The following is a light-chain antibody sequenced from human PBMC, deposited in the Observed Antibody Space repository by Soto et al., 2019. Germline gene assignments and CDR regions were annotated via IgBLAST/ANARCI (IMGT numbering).Light chain of an antibody. V-gene: IGKV3D-11*01. Sequence: VLTQSPDTLSLSPGERATLSCRATRDVSIYIAWYQKKTGQPPRLVVYDTSKRATGMPARFSGAGSGADFPLTITSLAPEDVGVYYCQQRHGWPVFGGGTKVEI. CDR1: RDVSIY. CDR3: QQRHGWPV. J-gene: IGKJ4*01. CDR2: DTS.